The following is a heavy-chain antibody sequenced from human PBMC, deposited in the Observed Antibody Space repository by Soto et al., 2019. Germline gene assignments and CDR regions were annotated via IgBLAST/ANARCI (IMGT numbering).Heavy chain of an antibody. D-gene: IGHD5-12*01. J-gene: IGHJ4*02. Sequence: PSETLSLTCAVSGGSISSSNWWSWVRQPPGKGLEWIGEIYHSGGTNYNPSLKSRVTISVDKSKNQFSLKLSSVTAADTAVYYCARGWAYSGHDTNYYFDYWGQGTLVTVSS. V-gene: IGHV4-4*02. CDR3: ARGWAYSGHDTNYYFDY. CDR1: GGSISSSNW. CDR2: IYHSGGT.